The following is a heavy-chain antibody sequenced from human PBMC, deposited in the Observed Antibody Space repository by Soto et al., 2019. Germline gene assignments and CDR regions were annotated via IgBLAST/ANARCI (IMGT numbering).Heavy chain of an antibody. D-gene: IGHD3-3*01. J-gene: IGHJ6*03. CDR2: ISAYNGNT. CDR1: GYTFTSYG. V-gene: IGHV1-18*01. Sequence: QVQLVQSGAEVKKPGASVKVSCKASGYTFTSYGISWVRQAPGQGLEWMGWISAYNGNTNYAQKLQGRVTMTTDTSTSTAYMELRSLSSDDTAVYYCARSSSGITIFGVVIHYYYMDVWGKGTTVTVSS. CDR3: ARSSSGITIFGVVIHYYYMDV.